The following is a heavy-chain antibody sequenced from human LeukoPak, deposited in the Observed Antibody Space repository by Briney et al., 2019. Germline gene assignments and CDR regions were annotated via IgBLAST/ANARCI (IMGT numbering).Heavy chain of an antibody. J-gene: IGHJ3*02. CDR1: GYTFTAYY. CDR3: ATELTDAFDI. CDR2: INPNSGGT. V-gene: IGHV1-2*06. D-gene: IGHD3-9*01. Sequence: ASVKVSCKASGYTFTAYYIHWVRQAPGQGLEWMGRINPNSGGTNYAQRFQGRVTMTRDTSISTAYMELSRLRSDDTAVYCCATELTDAFDIWGQGTMVTVSS.